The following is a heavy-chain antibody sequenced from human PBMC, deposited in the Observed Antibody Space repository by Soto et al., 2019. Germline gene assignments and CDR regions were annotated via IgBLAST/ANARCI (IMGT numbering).Heavy chain of an antibody. CDR2: IDPSDSYT. CDR3: ASYSGSYQRNFDY. J-gene: IGHJ4*02. V-gene: IGHV5-10-1*01. D-gene: IGHD1-26*01. CDR1: GYSFTSYW. Sequence: GESLKISCKGSGYSFTSYWISWVRQMPGKGLEWMGRIDPSDSYTNYSPSFQGHVTISADKSISTAYLQWSSLKASDTTMYYCASYSGSYQRNFDYWGQGTLVTVSS.